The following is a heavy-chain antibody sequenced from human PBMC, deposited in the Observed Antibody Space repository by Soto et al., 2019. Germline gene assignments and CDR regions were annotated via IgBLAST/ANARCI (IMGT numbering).Heavy chain of an antibody. Sequence: SETLSPTCTVSGGSISSGDYYWSWIRQPPGRGLEWIGYIYYSGSTYYNPSLKSRVTISVDTSKNQFSLKLSSVTAADTAVYYCAREMGHYYDSSGYPRYYYYYGMDVWGQGTTVTVSS. V-gene: IGHV4-30-4*01. J-gene: IGHJ6*02. CDR3: AREMGHYYDSSGYPRYYYYYGMDV. CDR2: IYYSGST. D-gene: IGHD3-22*01. CDR1: GGSISSGDYY.